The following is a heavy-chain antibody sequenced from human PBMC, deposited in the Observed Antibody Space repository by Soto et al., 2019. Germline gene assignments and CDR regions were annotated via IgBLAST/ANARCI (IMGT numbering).Heavy chain of an antibody. CDR3: TKASSDRHHMDV. Sequence: GESLRLSCAASGFTFSNFVMRWVRQTPGKGLEWVSTITETGGDTYYTDSVKGRFTISRDNSKNTLYLQMSGLRAEDTALYYCTKASSDRHHMDVWGQGTTVTVSS. CDR1: GFTFSNFV. CDR2: ITETGGDT. J-gene: IGHJ6*02. V-gene: IGHV3-23*01.